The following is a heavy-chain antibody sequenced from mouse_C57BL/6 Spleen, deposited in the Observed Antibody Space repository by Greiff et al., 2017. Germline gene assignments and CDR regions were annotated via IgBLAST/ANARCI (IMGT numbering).Heavy chain of an antibody. CDR3: ASFYFDY. V-gene: IGHV1-81*01. J-gene: IGHJ2*01. CDR1: GYTFTSYG. CDR2: IYPRSGNT. Sequence: VQLQQSGAELARPGASVKLSCKASGYTFTSYGISWVKQRPGQGLEWIGEIYPRSGNTYYNEKFKGKATLTADKSSSTAYMELRSLTSEDSAVYFCASFYFDYWGQGTTLTVSS.